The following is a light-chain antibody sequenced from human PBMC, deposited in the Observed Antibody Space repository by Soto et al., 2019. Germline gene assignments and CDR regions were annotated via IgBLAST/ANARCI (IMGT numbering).Light chain of an antibody. J-gene: IGKJ1*01. V-gene: IGKV1-5*01. CDR2: DAS. Sequence: DIQMTQSPSTLSASVGDRVTITCRASQSISSWLAWYQQKPGKAPKLLIYDASSLESGVPSRFSGSGSGTEFTLTSSSLQPDDFATYYCQQYNLYSRTWTFGKGPKVQIQ. CDR3: QQYNLYSRTWT. CDR1: QSISSW.